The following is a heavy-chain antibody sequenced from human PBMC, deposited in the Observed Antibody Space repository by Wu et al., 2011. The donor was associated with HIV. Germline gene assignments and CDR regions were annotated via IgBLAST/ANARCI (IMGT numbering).Heavy chain of an antibody. CDR2: IIPKLSSP. CDR3: AFGGGPVINMYYFNY. CDR1: GGTFSSFA. J-gene: IGHJ4*02. D-gene: IGHD2-21*01. V-gene: IGHV1-69*12. Sequence: QVQLVQSGAEVKKPGSSVKVSCKASGGTFSSFAISWVRQASGQGLEWMGGIIPKLSSPNYAHKFQGRITISADESTSTVSLELSSLRYDDTAIYYCAFGGGPVINMYYFNYWGQGTLVTVPS.